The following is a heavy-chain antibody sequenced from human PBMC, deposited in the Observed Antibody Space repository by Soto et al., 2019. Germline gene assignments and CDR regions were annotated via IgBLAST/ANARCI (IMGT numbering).Heavy chain of an antibody. CDR2: ISYDGSNK. D-gene: IGHD3-9*01. CDR1: GFTFSSYG. V-gene: IGHV3-30*18. CDR3: AKEIGDNYDILTGYYPIRLFDY. J-gene: IGHJ4*02. Sequence: GGSLRLSCAASGFTFSSYGMHWVRQAPGKGLEWVAVISYDGSNKYYADSVKGRFTISRDNSKNTLYLQMNSLRAEDTAVYYCAKEIGDNYDILTGYYPIRLFDYWGQGTLVTVSS.